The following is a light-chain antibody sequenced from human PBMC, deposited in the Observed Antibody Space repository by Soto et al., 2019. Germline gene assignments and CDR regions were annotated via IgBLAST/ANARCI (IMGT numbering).Light chain of an antibody. Sequence: DIQMTQSPSSLSASVGDRVTIACQSSHDVSRNLNWLQQKPGEAPKLLIYDASNLERGVPSRFSVNGSVTDFTLIISSLQPEDVATYYCEQYSSMVSCGGGTAIEIK. J-gene: IGKJ4*01. V-gene: IGKV1-33*01. CDR3: EQYSSMVS. CDR2: DAS. CDR1: HDVSRN.